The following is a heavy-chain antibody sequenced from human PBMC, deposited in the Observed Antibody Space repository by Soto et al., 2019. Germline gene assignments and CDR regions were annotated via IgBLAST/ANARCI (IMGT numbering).Heavy chain of an antibody. Sequence: QVQLVQSGAEVKKPGSSVKVSCKASGGTFSSYAISWVRQAPGQGLEWMGGIIPIFGTANYGQKFQARVTITADESTSTAYMELSSLRSEDTAVYYCARDNVGYYYDSSSSNWFAPWGQGTLVTVSS. V-gene: IGHV1-69*01. J-gene: IGHJ5*02. CDR3: ARDNVGYYYDSSSSNWFAP. CDR1: GGTFSSYA. D-gene: IGHD3-22*01. CDR2: IIPIFGTA.